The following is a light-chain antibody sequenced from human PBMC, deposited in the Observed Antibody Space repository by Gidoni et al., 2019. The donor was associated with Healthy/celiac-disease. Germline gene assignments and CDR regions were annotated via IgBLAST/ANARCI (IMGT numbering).Light chain of an antibody. CDR2: KES. CDR1: ALPKQY. V-gene: IGLV3-25*03. CDR3: QSADSSGTYVV. J-gene: IGLJ2*01. Sequence: SCELTQPLSVPVSPGQTARNTCYGDALPKQYAYWYQQKPGQAPVLVIYKESERPAGIPARFSGSSSGTTVTFTISGVQAEDEADYYCQSADSSGTYVVFGGGTKLTVL.